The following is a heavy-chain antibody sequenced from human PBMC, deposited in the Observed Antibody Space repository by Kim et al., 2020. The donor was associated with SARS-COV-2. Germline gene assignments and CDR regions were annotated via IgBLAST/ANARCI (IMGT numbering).Heavy chain of an antibody. V-gene: IGHV3-9*01. CDR3: AKPTTYYYDSSGYYFDY. J-gene: IGHJ4*02. Sequence: VKGRLTISRDNAKNSLYLQMNSLRAEDTALYYCAKPTTYYYDSSGYYFDYWGQGTLVTVSS. D-gene: IGHD3-22*01.